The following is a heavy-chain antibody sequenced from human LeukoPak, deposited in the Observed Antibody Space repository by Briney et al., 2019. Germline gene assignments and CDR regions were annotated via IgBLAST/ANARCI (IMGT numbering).Heavy chain of an antibody. J-gene: IGHJ5*02. V-gene: IGHV5-51*01. CDR2: IYPGDSDT. CDR3: ARLSAKYYGSGRGWFDP. CDR1: GYSFTNYW. Sequence: GESLKISCKGSGYSFTNYWIGWVRQMPGKGLEWMGIIYPGDSDTRYSSSFQGQVTISADKSISTAYLQWSSLKASDTAMYYCARLSAKYYGSGRGWFDPWGQGTLVTVSS. D-gene: IGHD3-10*01.